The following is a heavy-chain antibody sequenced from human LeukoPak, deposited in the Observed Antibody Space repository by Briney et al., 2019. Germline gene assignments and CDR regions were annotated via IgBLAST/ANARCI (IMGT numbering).Heavy chain of an antibody. J-gene: IGHJ4*02. D-gene: IGHD3-10*01. CDR3: ARDGNGLWFGETD. V-gene: IGHV3-74*01. CDR2: INSDGSST. Sequence: GGSLRLSCAASGFSFSSFWMHWLRLAPGKGLVGVSRINSDGSSTIYADSVKGRFTIYRDNAKNTLYLQMNSLRAEDTAVYYCARDGNGLWFGETDGGQGTLVTVSS. CDR1: GFSFSSFW.